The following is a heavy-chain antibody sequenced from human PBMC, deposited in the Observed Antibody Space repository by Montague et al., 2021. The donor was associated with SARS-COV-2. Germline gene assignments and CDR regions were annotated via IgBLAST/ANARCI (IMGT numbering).Heavy chain of an antibody. V-gene: IGHV4-59*08. Sequence: SETLSLTCTVSGGSFSTYYWTWIRQPPGKGLEWIGYIYYSGSTNYNPSLKSRVTISVDTSKNQFSLKLSSVTAADTAVYYCARQYYDSSGEDAFDIWGQGTMVTVSS. D-gene: IGHD3-22*01. CDR2: IYYSGST. J-gene: IGHJ3*02. CDR3: ARQYYDSSGEDAFDI. CDR1: GGSFSTYY.